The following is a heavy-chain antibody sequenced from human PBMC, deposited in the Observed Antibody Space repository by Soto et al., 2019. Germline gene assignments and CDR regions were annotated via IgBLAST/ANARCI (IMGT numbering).Heavy chain of an antibody. CDR2: IYPGDSDT. Sequence: GESLKISCKGSGYSFTSYWIGWVRQMPGKGLEWMGIIYPGDSDTRYSPSFQGQVTISADKSISTAYLQWSSLKASDTAMYYCARCIGYYGSGSYLEGAFDIWGQGTMVTVSS. J-gene: IGHJ3*02. D-gene: IGHD3-10*01. CDR3: ARCIGYYGSGSYLEGAFDI. V-gene: IGHV5-51*01. CDR1: GYSFTSYW.